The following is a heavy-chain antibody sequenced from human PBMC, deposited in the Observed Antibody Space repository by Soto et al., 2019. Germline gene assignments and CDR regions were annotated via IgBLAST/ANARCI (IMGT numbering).Heavy chain of an antibody. V-gene: IGHV4-59*01. Sequence: PSETLSLTCTVSGGSISSYYWSWIRQPPGKGLEWIGYIYYSGSTNYSPSLKSRDTISLDTSKNQFSLILSSVTAADTAVYYCAKGGYTFAYEWGQGTLVTVSS. CDR2: IYYSGST. CDR3: AKGGYTFAYE. D-gene: IGHD5-18*01. CDR1: GGSISSYY. J-gene: IGHJ4*02.